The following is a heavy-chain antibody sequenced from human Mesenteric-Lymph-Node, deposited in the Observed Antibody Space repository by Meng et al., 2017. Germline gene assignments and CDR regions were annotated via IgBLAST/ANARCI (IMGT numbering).Heavy chain of an antibody. CDR1: GFTFSNYA. CDR2: ISGSGGST. J-gene: IGHJ6*02. Sequence: ETLSLTCAASGFTFSNYAMSWVRQAPGKGLEWVSVISGSGGSTYYADSVKGRFTISRDNSKDTLYLQMKSLRAEDMAVYYCAKDSGLLEWLLVARDYYYGMDVWGQGTTVTVSS. D-gene: IGHD3-3*01. CDR3: AKDSGLLEWLLVARDYYYGMDV. V-gene: IGHV3-23*01.